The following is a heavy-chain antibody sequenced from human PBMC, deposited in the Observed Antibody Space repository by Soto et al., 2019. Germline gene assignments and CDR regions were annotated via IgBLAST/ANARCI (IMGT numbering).Heavy chain of an antibody. CDR1: GGSISSYY. V-gene: IGHV4-4*07. D-gene: IGHD3-3*01. J-gene: IGHJ5*02. CDR2: IYTSGST. CDR3: ARESQAPYCDFWSGYGPRNWFDP. Sequence: PSETLSLTCTVSGGSISSYYWSWIRQPAGKGLEWIGRIYTSGSTNYNPSLKSRVTMSVDTSKNQFSLKLSSVTAADTAVYYCARESQAPYCDFWSGYGPRNWFDPWGQGTLVTVSS.